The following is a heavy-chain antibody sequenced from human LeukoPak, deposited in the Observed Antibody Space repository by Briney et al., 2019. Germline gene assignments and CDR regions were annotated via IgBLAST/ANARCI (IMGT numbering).Heavy chain of an antibody. Sequence: GGTLRLSCAASGFTFSSYGMSWVRQAPGKGLQWVSVIIGSGSSTYYADSVKGRFTISRDNSKNTLYLQMNSLRAEDTAVYYCAKDLIWSAASSRFDYWGQGTLVTVSS. V-gene: IGHV3-23*01. CDR2: IIGSGSST. CDR1: GFTFSSYG. D-gene: IGHD6-25*01. J-gene: IGHJ4*02. CDR3: AKDLIWSAASSRFDY.